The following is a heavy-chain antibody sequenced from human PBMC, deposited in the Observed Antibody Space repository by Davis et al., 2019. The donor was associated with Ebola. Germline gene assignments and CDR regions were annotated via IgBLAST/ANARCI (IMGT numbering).Heavy chain of an antibody. V-gene: IGHV4-59*12. J-gene: IGHJ3*02. Sequence: MPSETLSLTCTFSGGSFSRSYWSWIRQPPGKGLEWMGYVSHSGTTKYNPSLKPRVAISIDSSTNQFSLRLYSVTAADNSLYYCARGMTVVGGAPTDAFDTWGQGTVVIVSS. CDR2: VSHSGTT. D-gene: IGHD3-3*01. CDR3: ARGMTVVGGAPTDAFDT. CDR1: GGSFSRSY.